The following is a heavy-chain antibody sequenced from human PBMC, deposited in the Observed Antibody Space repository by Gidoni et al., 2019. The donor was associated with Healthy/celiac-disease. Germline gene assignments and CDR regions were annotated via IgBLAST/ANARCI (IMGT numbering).Heavy chain of an antibody. CDR3: ARDYSHYFDY. V-gene: IGHV3-66*01. CDR1: GFTVRSNY. CDR2: IYSGGST. D-gene: IGHD4-4*01. Sequence: EVQLVESGGGLVQPGGSLRLSCAAPGFTVRSNYMSWVRQAPGKGLEWVSVIYSGGSTYYADSVKGRFTISRDSSKNTLYLQMNSLRAEDTAVYYCARDYSHYFDYWGQGTLVTVSS. J-gene: IGHJ4*02.